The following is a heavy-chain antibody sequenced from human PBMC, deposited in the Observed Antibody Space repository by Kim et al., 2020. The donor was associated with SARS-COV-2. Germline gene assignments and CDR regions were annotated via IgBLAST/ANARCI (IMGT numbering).Heavy chain of an antibody. Sequence: GGSLRLSCAASGFTFSSYSINWVRQAPGKGLEWVSYISSSSRNIFYADSVKGRFTISRDNAKNPVYLQMNSLRDEDTAVYYCARVGTSGWTPDYWGQGTLVTVSS. CDR1: GFTFSSYS. V-gene: IGHV3-48*02. D-gene: IGHD6-19*01. J-gene: IGHJ4*02. CDR3: ARVGTSGWTPDY. CDR2: ISSSSRNI.